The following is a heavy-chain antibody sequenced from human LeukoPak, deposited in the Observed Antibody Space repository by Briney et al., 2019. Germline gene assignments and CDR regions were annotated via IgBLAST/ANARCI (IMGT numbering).Heavy chain of an antibody. D-gene: IGHD3-22*01. CDR3: ARDAGYYYDSSVYSSLVS. CDR1: GGSISSYY. Sequence: SETLSLTCTVSGGSISSYYWSWIRQPPGKGLEWIGYIHYSGSTNYNPSLKSRVTISVDTSKNQFSLKLSSVTAADTAVYYCARDAGYYYDSSVYSSLVSWGQGTLVTVSS. J-gene: IGHJ5*02. CDR2: IHYSGST. V-gene: IGHV4-59*01.